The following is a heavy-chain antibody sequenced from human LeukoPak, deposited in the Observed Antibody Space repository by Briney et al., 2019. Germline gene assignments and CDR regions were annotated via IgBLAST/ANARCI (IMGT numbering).Heavy chain of an antibody. J-gene: IGHJ6*03. Sequence: ASVKVSCKASGYTFTSYAMNWVRQAPGQGLEWMGWISTNTGNPTYAQGFTGRFVFSLDTSVSTAYLQISSLKAEDTAVYYCARGSRVNYYYMDVWGKGTTVTVSS. V-gene: IGHV7-4-1*02. CDR3: ARGSRVNYYYMDV. D-gene: IGHD4-23*01. CDR2: ISTNTGNP. CDR1: GYTFTSYA.